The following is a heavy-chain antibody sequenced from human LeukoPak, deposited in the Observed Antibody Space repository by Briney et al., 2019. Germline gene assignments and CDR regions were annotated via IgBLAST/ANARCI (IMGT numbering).Heavy chain of an antibody. CDR3: ARDREGSGSYLGY. CDR2: IWYDGSNE. V-gene: IGHV3-33*01. Sequence: PGGSLRLSCAASGFTFNRYGMHWVRQAPGKGLEWVAVIWYDGSNELYADSAKGRFTISRDNSKNTLYLQMNSLRVEDTAVYYCARDREGSGSYLGYWGQGTLVTVSP. CDR1: GFTFNRYG. J-gene: IGHJ4*02. D-gene: IGHD1-26*01.